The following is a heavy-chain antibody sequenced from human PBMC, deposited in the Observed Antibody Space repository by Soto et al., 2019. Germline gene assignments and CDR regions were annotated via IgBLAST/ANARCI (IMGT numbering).Heavy chain of an antibody. CDR3: ATRYCSSTSCPGSLDP. CDR1: GYTFTSYA. D-gene: IGHD2-2*01. V-gene: IGHV1-3*01. J-gene: IGHJ5*02. CDR2: INAGNGET. Sequence: ASVTVSCTASGYTFTSYAMHWVRQAPGQRLEWMGWINAGNGETIYAQKFQGRVTMTEDTSTDTAYMELSSLRSEDTAVYYCATRYCSSTSCPGSLDPWGQGTLVTVSS.